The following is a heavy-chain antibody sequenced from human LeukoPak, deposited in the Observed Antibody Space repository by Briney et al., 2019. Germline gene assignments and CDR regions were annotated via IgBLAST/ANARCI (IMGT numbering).Heavy chain of an antibody. D-gene: IGHD6-13*01. CDR1: GGSISSSSYY. CDR2: IYYSGST. Sequence: SETLSLTCTVSGGSISSSSYYWGWIRQPPGKGLEWIGSIYYSGSTYYNPSLKSRVTISVDTSKNQFSLKLSSVTAADTAVYYCARRLAAAGTEGPWFDPWGQGTLVTVSS. J-gene: IGHJ5*02. CDR3: ARRLAAAGTEGPWFDP. V-gene: IGHV4-39*01.